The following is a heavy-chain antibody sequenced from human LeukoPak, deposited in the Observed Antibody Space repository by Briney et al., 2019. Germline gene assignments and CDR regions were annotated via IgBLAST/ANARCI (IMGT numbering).Heavy chain of an antibody. J-gene: IGHJ6*03. Sequence: ASVKVSCKASGYTFTSYGISWARQAPGQGLEWMGWISAYNGNTNYAQKLQGRVTMTTDTSTSTAYMELRSLRSDDTAVYYCARVAFSSGWPLDYYYYYMDVWGKGTTVTISS. D-gene: IGHD6-19*01. CDR2: ISAYNGNT. CDR3: ARVAFSSGWPLDYYYYYMDV. CDR1: GYTFTSYG. V-gene: IGHV1-18*01.